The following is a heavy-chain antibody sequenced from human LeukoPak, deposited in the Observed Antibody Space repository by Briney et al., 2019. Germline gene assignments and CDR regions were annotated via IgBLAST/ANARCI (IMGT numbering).Heavy chain of an antibody. V-gene: IGHV3-7*01. Sequence: GGSLRLSCAASGFTFSSYWLSWVRQAPGKGLEWVANINQDGSGEYYAGSVKSRFTIARDNAKNSLYLQMNSLRAEDTAVYYCARDDDVWSGWGLWGRGTLVTVSS. CDR3: ARDDDVWSGWGL. D-gene: IGHD3-3*01. J-gene: IGHJ4*02. CDR1: GFTFSSYW. CDR2: INQDGSGE.